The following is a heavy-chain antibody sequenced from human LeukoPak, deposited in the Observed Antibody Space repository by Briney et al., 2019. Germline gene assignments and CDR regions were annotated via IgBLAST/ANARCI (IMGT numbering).Heavy chain of an antibody. Sequence: KPSETLSLTCAVYGGSFSGYYWSWIRQPPGKGLEWIGEINHSGSTNYNPSLKSRVTISVDTSKNQFSLKLSSVTAADTAVYYCASSRVSKFDYWGQGTLVTVSS. CDR1: GGSFSGYY. CDR3: ASSRVSKFDY. V-gene: IGHV4-34*01. CDR2: INHSGST. J-gene: IGHJ4*02. D-gene: IGHD5/OR15-5a*01.